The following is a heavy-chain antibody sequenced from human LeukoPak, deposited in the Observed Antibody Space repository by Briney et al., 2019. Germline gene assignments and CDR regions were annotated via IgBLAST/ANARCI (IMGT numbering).Heavy chain of an antibody. D-gene: IGHD3-3*01. Sequence: GGSLRLSCAASGLTFSSYWMHWVRQAPGKGLVWVSRINTDGSSTSYADSVKGRFTISRDNAKNTLYLQMNSLRAEDTAVYYCARATYDFWSGYSTEAFDIWGQGTMVTVSS. CDR2: INTDGSST. V-gene: IGHV3-74*01. CDR1: GLTFSSYW. CDR3: ARATYDFWSGYSTEAFDI. J-gene: IGHJ3*02.